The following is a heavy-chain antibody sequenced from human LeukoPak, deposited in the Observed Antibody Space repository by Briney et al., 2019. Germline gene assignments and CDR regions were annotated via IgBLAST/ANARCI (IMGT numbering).Heavy chain of an antibody. CDR1: GFTFYDYA. V-gene: IGHV3-9*01. D-gene: IGHD4-17*01. J-gene: IGHJ5*02. Sequence: GGSLRLSCAASGFTFYDYAMHWVRQAPGKGLEGFSGISWNSGSIGYADSVKGRFTISRDNAKNSLYLQMNSLRAEDTALYYCARDGDDYGGPFDPWGQGTLVTVSS. CDR2: ISWNSGSI. CDR3: ARDGDDYGGPFDP.